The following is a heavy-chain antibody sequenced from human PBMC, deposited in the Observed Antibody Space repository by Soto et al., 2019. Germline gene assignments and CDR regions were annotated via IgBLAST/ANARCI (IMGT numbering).Heavy chain of an antibody. Sequence: GQGLEWMGGIIPIFGTANYAQKFQGRVTITADESTSTAYMELSSLRSEDTAVYYCASARSPSRQYYFDYWGQGTLVTVSS. D-gene: IGHD2-15*01. CDR2: IIPIFGTA. V-gene: IGHV1-69*01. J-gene: IGHJ4*02. CDR3: ASARSPSRQYYFDY.